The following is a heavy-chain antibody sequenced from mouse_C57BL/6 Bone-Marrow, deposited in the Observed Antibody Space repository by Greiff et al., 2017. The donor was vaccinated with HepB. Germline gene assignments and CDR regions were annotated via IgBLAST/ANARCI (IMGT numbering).Heavy chain of an antibody. CDR3: AKLGRWGDY. Sequence: QVQLQQPGAELVSPGTSVKLSCKASGYTFTSYWMHWVKQRPGQGLEWIGVIDPSDSYTNYNQKFKGKATLTVDTSSSTAYMQLSSLTSEDSAVSYCAKLGRWGDYWGQGTTLTVSS. CDR2: IDPSDSYT. D-gene: IGHD4-1*01. V-gene: IGHV1-59*01. CDR1: GYTFTSYW. J-gene: IGHJ2*01.